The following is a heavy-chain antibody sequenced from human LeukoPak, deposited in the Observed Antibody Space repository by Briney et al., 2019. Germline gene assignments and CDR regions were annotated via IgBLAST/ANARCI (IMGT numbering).Heavy chain of an antibody. CDR2: INPNSGGT. J-gene: IGHJ4*02. Sequence: GASVKVSCKASGYTFTGHYMHWVRQAPGQGLEWMGWINPNSGGTNYAQKFQGRVTMTRDTSISTAYMELSRLRSDDSAVYYCASLNLPDSSGYYDDWGQGNLVTVSS. V-gene: IGHV1-2*02. CDR1: GYTFTGHY. CDR3: ASLNLPDSSGYYDD. D-gene: IGHD3-22*01.